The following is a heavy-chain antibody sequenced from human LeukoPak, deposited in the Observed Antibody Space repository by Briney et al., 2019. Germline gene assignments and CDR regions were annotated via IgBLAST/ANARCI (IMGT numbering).Heavy chain of an antibody. J-gene: IGHJ4*02. Sequence: PSETLSLTCAVYGGSFSGYSWSWVRQPPGKGLEWIGSIYYSGSTYYNPSLKSRVTISVDTSKNQFSLKLSSVTAADTAVYYCARERFQGGEFDYWGQGTLVTVSS. D-gene: IGHD3-16*01. CDR3: ARERFQGGEFDY. CDR1: GGSFSGYS. V-gene: IGHV4-34*01. CDR2: IYYSGST.